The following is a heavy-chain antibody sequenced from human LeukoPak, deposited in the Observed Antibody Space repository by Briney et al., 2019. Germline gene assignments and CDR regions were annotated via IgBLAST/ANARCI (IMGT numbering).Heavy chain of an antibody. J-gene: IGHJ6*03. CDR2: IYYSGST. CDR3: ARGSYYLEWLLGYYYYYYMDV. CDR1: GGSISSYY. V-gene: IGHV4-59*01. Sequence: PSETLSLTCTVSGGSISSYYWSWIRQPPGKGLEWIGYIYYSGSTNYNPSLKSRVTISVDTSKNQFSLKLSSVTAADTAVYYCARGSYYLEWLLGYYYYYYMDVWGKGTTVTVSS. D-gene: IGHD3-3*01.